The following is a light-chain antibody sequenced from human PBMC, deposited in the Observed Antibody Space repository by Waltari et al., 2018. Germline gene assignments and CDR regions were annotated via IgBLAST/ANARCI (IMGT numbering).Light chain of an antibody. CDR2: DAS. V-gene: IGKV3-11*01. CDR3: QQRSKWPIT. CDR1: QSVSSY. J-gene: IGKJ5*01. Sequence: EIVLTQSPATLSLSPGERATLSCRASQSVSSYLAWYQQKPGQAPRLLIYDASNRATGIPARFSGSGSGTDFTRTISSLEPEDFALYYCQQRSKWPITFGQGTRLEIK.